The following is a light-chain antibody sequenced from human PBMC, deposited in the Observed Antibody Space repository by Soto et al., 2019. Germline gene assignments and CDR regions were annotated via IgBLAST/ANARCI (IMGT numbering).Light chain of an antibody. J-gene: IGLJ1*01. CDR1: SSDVGGYNY. V-gene: IGLV2-14*03. CDR2: DVS. CDR3: SSYTTSNSRQID. Sequence: QSVLTQPASVSGSPGQSITISCTGTSSDVGGYNYVSWYQHHPGKAPKLMIYDVSNRPSGVSNRFSGSKSGNTASLTISGLQPEDEADYYCSSYTTSNSRQIDLGSGTKVIVL.